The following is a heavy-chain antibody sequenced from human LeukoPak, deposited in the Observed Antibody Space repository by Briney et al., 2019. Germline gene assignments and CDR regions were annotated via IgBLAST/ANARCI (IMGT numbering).Heavy chain of an antibody. V-gene: IGHV4-59*01. CDR1: GGSISDYY. Sequence: PSETLSLTCTVSGGSISDYYWSWLRQPPGKGLEWIGYIYYREGSNYNPSLKSRVTISLDTSKNEFSLRLTSVSPADTAVYYCARGELYYDLLTGFRPTWFDPWGQGTLVTVSS. CDR2: IYYREGS. CDR3: ARGELYYDLLTGFRPTWFDP. D-gene: IGHD3-9*01. J-gene: IGHJ5*02.